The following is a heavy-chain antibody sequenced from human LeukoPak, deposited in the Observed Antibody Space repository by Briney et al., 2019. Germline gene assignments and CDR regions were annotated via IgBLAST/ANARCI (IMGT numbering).Heavy chain of an antibody. J-gene: IGHJ4*02. D-gene: IGHD2-21*01. CDR3: AKLRSVVVIAALNY. CDR2: ISGSGDTA. CDR1: GFTFTNYA. Sequence: GGSLRLSCAASGFTFTNYAMSWVRQAPGKGLEWVSTISGSGDTANYAASVRGRFTISRDNSKDTLYLQMNSLRADDSAVYYWAKLRSVVVIAALNYWGQGILVTVSS. V-gene: IGHV3-23*01.